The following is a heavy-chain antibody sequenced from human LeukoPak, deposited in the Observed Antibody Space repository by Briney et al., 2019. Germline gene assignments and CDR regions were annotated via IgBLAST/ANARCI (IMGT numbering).Heavy chain of an antibody. CDR3: ARGLRTYYYYGMDV. Sequence: GGSLRLSCAASGFTFNNYWMHWVRQAPGKGLVWVSRINSDGSSTSYADSVKGRFTISRDNAKNTLYLQKNSLRAEDTAVYYCARGLRTYYYYGMDVWGQGTTVTVSS. CDR2: INSDGSST. V-gene: IGHV3-74*01. CDR1: GFTFNNYW. D-gene: IGHD3-16*01. J-gene: IGHJ6*02.